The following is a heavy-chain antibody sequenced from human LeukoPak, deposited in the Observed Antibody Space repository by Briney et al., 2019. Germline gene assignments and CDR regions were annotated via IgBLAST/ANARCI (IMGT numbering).Heavy chain of an antibody. Sequence: GRSLRLSCAASGFTFDDYAMHWVRQVPGKGLEWVSGISWNSGSIGYADSVRGRFTISRDNAENSLYLQMNSLRAEDTAFYYCAKDRGVNYYYYYFDYWGQGSLVTVSS. CDR3: AKDRGVNYYYYYFDY. V-gene: IGHV3-9*01. CDR2: ISWNSGSI. CDR1: GFTFDDYA. D-gene: IGHD3-10*01. J-gene: IGHJ4*02.